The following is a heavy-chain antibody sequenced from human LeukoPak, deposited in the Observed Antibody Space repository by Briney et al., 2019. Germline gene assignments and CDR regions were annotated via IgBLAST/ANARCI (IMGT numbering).Heavy chain of an antibody. CDR2: INTKGET. J-gene: IGHJ4*02. CDR3: ATSNDAKIAPFDH. Sequence: SETLSLTCTVSGVSMSAYQWSWLRQSPEKGLEWIGCINTKGETSYNPSLKNRVTTSVDTSKSQFSLRLTSVTAADTAVYYCATSNDAKIAPFDHWGQGAPGTVSS. D-gene: IGHD2-21*01. V-gene: IGHV4-4*09. CDR1: GVSMSAYQ.